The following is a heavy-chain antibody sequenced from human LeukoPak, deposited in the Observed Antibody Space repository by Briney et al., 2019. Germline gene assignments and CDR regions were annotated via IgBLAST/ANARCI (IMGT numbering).Heavy chain of an antibody. J-gene: IGHJ4*02. CDR3: ARESSGTYFLDYFDY. V-gene: IGHV1-69*06. D-gene: IGHD1-26*01. CDR2: IIASLDTT. CDR1: GGTFSNNG. Sequence: SVKVSCKASGGTFSNNGLSWVRQAPGQGLEWMGGIIASLDTTKYAQKFQGRVTITADKSTSTVYMELSSLRSEDTAVYYCARESSGTYFLDYFDYWGQGTLVTVSS.